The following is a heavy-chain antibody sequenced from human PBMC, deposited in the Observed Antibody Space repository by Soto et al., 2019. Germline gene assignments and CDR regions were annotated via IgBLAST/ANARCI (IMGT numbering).Heavy chain of an antibody. V-gene: IGHV4-4*02. J-gene: IGHJ4*02. CDR3: ARDPPSVFDWLLYREPTRGYYFDY. D-gene: IGHD3-9*01. CDR2: IYHSGST. Sequence: GTLSLTCAVSSGSISSSNWWSWVRQPPGKGLEWIGEIYHSGSTNYNPSLKSRVTISVDKSKNQFSLKLGSVTAADTAVYYCARDPPSVFDWLLYREPTRGYYFDYWGQGTLVTVSS. CDR1: SGSISSSNW.